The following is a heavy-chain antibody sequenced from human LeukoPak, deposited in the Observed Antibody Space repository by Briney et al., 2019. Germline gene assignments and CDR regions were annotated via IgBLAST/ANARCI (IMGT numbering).Heavy chain of an antibody. CDR1: GFTFSSYS. V-gene: IGHV3-9*01. CDR2: ISWNSGSI. J-gene: IGHJ4*02. D-gene: IGHD3-22*01. Sequence: GGSLRLSCAASGFTFSSYSMNWVRQAPGKGLEWVSGISWNSGSIGYADSVKGRFTISRDNAKNSLYLQMNSLRAEDTALYYCAKVNYYDSSGYYYFDYWGQGTLVTVSS. CDR3: AKVNYYDSSGYYYFDY.